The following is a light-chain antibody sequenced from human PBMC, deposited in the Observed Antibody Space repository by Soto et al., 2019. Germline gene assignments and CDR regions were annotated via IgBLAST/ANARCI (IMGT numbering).Light chain of an antibody. CDR2: EVS. J-gene: IGLJ1*01. V-gene: IGLV2-14*01. CDR3: SSYTSSSTYV. Sequence: QSALTQPASVSGSPGQSITISCTGTSSDVGGYNYVSWYQQHPGKAPKLMIYEVSNRPSGVYNRFSGSKSGNTASLTISGLQAEDEADYYCSSYTSSSTYVFGPGTKVTVX. CDR1: SSDVGGYNY.